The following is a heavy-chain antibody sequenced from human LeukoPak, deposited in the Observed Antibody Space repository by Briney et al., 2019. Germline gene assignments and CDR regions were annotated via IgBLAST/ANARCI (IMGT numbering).Heavy chain of an antibody. CDR1: DSSISSYY. D-gene: IGHD3-3*01. V-gene: IGHV4-59*08. CDR2: LYYSGST. CDR3: ARSPYYDFWSGYPLGPYFDY. J-gene: IGHJ4*02. Sequence: SETLYLTCSDPDSSISSYYGRWIRQYPRKELEWIGYLYYSGSTNNNPDVKSRVTISVGTSKSQFSLKLSSVTAADTAVYYCARSPYYDFWSGYPLGPYFDYWGQGTLVTVSS.